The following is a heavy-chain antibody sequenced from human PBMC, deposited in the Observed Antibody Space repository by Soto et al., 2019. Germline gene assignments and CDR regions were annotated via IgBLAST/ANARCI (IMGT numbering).Heavy chain of an antibody. D-gene: IGHD3-3*01. Sequence: SVNVSFKASGGTFSSYAISWVRPAPGQGLELMGGIIPIFGTANYAQKFQGRVTITADESTSTSCMELSSLRSEDTAVYYCARQSAGVGYSPYYYYRMDVLGQASTVTVS. CDR2: IIPIFGTA. J-gene: IGHJ6*02. CDR3: ARQSAGVGYSPYYYYRMDV. CDR1: GGTFSSYA. V-gene: IGHV1-69*13.